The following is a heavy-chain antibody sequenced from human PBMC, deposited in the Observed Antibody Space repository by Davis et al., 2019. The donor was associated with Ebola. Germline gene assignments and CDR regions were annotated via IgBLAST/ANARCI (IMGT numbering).Heavy chain of an antibody. V-gene: IGHV1-8*01. Sequence: ASVKVSCKASGYTFTSYDINWVRQATGQGLEWMGWMNPNSGNTGYAQKFQGRVTITADESTSTAYMELSSLRSEDTAVYYCAREVAAAPYYYYMDVWGKGTTVTVSS. CDR2: MNPNSGNT. CDR1: GYTFTSYD. J-gene: IGHJ6*03. D-gene: IGHD6-13*01. CDR3: AREVAAAPYYYYMDV.